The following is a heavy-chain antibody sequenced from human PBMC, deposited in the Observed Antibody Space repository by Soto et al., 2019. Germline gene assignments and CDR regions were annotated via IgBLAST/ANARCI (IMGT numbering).Heavy chain of an antibody. V-gene: IGHV1-69*13. CDR3: ARAWCTNGVCYRFDP. J-gene: IGHJ5*02. Sequence: ASVKVSCQASGYTFTSYGISWVRQATGQGLEWMGGIIPIFGTANYAQKFQGRVTITADESTSTAYMELSSLRSEDTAVYYCARAWCTNGVCYRFDPWGQGTLVTVSS. D-gene: IGHD2-8*01. CDR2: IIPIFGTA. CDR1: GYTFTSYG.